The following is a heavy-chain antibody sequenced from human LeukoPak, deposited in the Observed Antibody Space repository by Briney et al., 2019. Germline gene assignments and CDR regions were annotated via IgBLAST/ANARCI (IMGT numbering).Heavy chain of an antibody. CDR1: GGSFSDYF. D-gene: IGHD3-10*01. CDR2: INHSGTT. CDR3: ARRGLGSKNYYQGDFDS. Sequence: SETLSLTCAVYGGSFSDYFWSFIRQAPGKGLEWIGEINHSGTTNYNPSLKSRVTISVDTSKNQFSLKLSSVTAADMAVYYCARRGLGSKNYYQGDFDSWGQGTLVTVSS. V-gene: IGHV4-34*01. J-gene: IGHJ4*02.